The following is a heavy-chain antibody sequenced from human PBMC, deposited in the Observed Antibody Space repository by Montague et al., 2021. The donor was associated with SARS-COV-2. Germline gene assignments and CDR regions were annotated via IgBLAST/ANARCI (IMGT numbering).Heavy chain of an antibody. CDR3: ARPYCSSSSCYYGMDV. CDR1: GYSFTSYW. CDR2: IYPGDSDI. J-gene: IGHJ6*02. D-gene: IGHD2-2*01. V-gene: IGHV5-51*01. Sequence: QSVAEVKKPGESLKISCRGSGYSFTSYWIGWVRQMPGKGLEWMGIIYPGDSDIRYSPSFQGQVTISADKSISTAYLQWSSLKASDTGMYYCARPYCSSSSCYYGMDVWGQGTTVTVSS.